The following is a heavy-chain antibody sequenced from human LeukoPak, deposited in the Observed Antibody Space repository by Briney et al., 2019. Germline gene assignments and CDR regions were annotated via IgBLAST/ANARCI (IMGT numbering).Heavy chain of an antibody. D-gene: IGHD3-16*01. Sequence: ASVKVSCKASGYTFTGYYMHWVRQAPGQGLEWMGWINPNSGGTNYAQKFQGRVTMTRDTSISTAYMELSRLRSDDTAVYYCARDLKNVWISNYYYYMDVWGKGTTVTVSS. CDR1: GYTFTGYY. V-gene: IGHV1-2*02. J-gene: IGHJ6*03. CDR2: INPNSGGT. CDR3: ARDLKNVWISNYYYYMDV.